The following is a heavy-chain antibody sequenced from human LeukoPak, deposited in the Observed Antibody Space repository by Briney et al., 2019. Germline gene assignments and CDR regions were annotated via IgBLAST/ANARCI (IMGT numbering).Heavy chain of an antibody. CDR3: AKDSDSIAAAGLVN. D-gene: IGHD6-13*01. CDR1: GFTFDDYA. CDR2: ISWNSGSI. Sequence: GGSLRLSCAASGFTFDDYAMHWVRQAPGKGLEWVSGISWNSGSIGYADSVKGRFTISRDNAKNSLYLQMNSLRAEDTALYYCAKDSDSIAAAGLVNWGQGTLVTVSS. V-gene: IGHV3-9*01. J-gene: IGHJ4*02.